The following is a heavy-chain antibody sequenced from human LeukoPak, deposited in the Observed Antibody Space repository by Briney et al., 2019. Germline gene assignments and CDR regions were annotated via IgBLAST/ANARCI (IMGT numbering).Heavy chain of an antibody. J-gene: IGHJ5*02. V-gene: IGHV1-18*01. Sequence: ASXKVSCKASGYTFTSYGISWVRQAPGQGREWMGWISAYNGNTNYAQKLQGRVTVTTDTSTSTAYMELRSLKSDDTAVYYCARDRELNGGPYNWFDPWGQGTLVTVSS. D-gene: IGHD1-26*01. CDR2: ISAYNGNT. CDR3: ARDRELNGGPYNWFDP. CDR1: GYTFTSYG.